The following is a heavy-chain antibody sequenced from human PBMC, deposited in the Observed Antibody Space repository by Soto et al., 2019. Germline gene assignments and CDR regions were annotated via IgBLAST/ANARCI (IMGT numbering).Heavy chain of an antibody. V-gene: IGHV3-33*01. CDR1: GFTFSGFG. J-gene: IGHJ4*02. CDR2: IWYDGSDK. D-gene: IGHD3-16*01. Sequence: GSLRLSCAASGFTFSGFGMHWVRQAPGKGLEWVAIIWYDGSDKYYADSVKGRFTISRDNSKNTLYLQMNSLRAEDTAVYHCAFGNLSYYFDYWGQGTPVTVSS. CDR3: AFGNLSYYFDY.